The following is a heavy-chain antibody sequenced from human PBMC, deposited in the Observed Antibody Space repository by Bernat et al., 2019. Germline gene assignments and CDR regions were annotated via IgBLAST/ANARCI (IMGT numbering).Heavy chain of an antibody. CDR2: ISAYNGNT. CDR3: ARDVRVHSSSENWFDP. CDR1: GYTFTSYG. J-gene: IGHJ5*02. D-gene: IGHD6-6*01. Sequence: QVQLVQSGAEVKKPGASVKVSCKASGYTFTSYGISWVRQAPGQGLEWMGWISAYNGNTNYAQKLQGRVTMTTDTSTSTAYMELRSPRSDDTAVYYCARDVRVHSSSENWFDPWGQGTLVTVSS. V-gene: IGHV1-18*01.